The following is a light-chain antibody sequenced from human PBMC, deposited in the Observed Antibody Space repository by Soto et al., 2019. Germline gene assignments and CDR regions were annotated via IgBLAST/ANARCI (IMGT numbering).Light chain of an antibody. CDR2: EVI. CDR1: SSDAGTYNY. J-gene: IGLJ2*01. CDR3: SSYTNGNTAVV. Sequence: QSALAQPASVSGSPGQSITISCTGSSSDAGTYNYVSWYQQHPGKAPKLMLFEVINRPSGISNRFSGSKSGNTASLTISGLQSEDEAVYYCSSYTNGNTAVVFGGGTKLTVL. V-gene: IGLV2-14*01.